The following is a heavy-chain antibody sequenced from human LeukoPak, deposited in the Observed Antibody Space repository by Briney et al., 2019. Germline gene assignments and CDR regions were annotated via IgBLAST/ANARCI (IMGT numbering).Heavy chain of an antibody. D-gene: IGHD3-3*01. CDR3: ARDPTKYFWSAYNPFDY. Sequence: ASVKVSCKTSGYTFTHYVISWVRQAPGQGLEWMGRISPYNGNTNYAQKLQGRVSMTTDTSTSTAYMELRSLRSDDTAVYYCARDPTKYFWSAYNPFDYWGQGTLVTVSS. V-gene: IGHV1-18*01. CDR1: GYTFTHYV. J-gene: IGHJ4*02. CDR2: ISPYNGNT.